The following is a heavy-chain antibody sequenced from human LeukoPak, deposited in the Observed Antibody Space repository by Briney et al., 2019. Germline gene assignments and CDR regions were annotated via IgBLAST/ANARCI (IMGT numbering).Heavy chain of an antibody. CDR3: ARLGCSSASCYPGN. CDR1: GGSTSSSYYY. D-gene: IGHD2-2*01. J-gene: IGHJ4*02. V-gene: IGHV4-39*01. CDR2: LYYSGWST. Sequence: SGTLSLTCTVSGGSTSSSYYYWGWVRQPPGKGLEWIGSLYYSGWSTYYNPSLKSRVTISVDTSKNQFSLKLNSVTAADTAVYYCARLGCSSASCYPGNWGQGTLVTVSS.